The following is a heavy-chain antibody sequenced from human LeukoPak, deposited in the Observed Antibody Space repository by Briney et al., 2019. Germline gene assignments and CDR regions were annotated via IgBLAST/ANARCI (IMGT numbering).Heavy chain of an antibody. CDR1: GFTVSSNY. V-gene: IGHV3-66*01. J-gene: IGHJ4*02. CDR3: ARDGMGAWYGLDY. D-gene: IGHD6-19*01. CDR2: IYSGGST. Sequence: PGGSLRLSCAASGFTVSSNYMSWVRQAPGKGLEWVSVIYSGGSTYYAGSVKGRFTISRDNTKNSLYLQINSLRAEDTAVYYCARDGMGAWYGLDYWGQGTLVTVSS.